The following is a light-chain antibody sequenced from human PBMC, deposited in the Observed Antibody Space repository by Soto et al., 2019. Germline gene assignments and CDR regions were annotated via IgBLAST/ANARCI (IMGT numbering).Light chain of an antibody. V-gene: IGKV1-12*01. Sequence: IPMTWSPSSLAASVRARATPPCRASQGISSWLAWYQQKPGKAPTLLIYAASSLQSGVPSRFSGSGSGTDFTLTISSLQPEDFATYYCQQSYSTPITFGQGTRLEIK. CDR2: AAS. J-gene: IGKJ5*01. CDR1: QGISSW. CDR3: QQSYSTPIT.